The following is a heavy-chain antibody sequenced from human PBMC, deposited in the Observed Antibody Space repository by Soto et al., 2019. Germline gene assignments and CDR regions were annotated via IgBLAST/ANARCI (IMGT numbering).Heavy chain of an antibody. D-gene: IGHD3-3*01. J-gene: IGHJ6*02. V-gene: IGHV4-31*03. Sequence: SETLSLTCTVSGGSISSGGYYWSWIRQHPGKGLEWIGYIYYSGSTYYNPSLKSRVTISVDTSKNQFSLKLSSVTAADTAVYYCARWTRREWLRSPNSYYYYGMDVWGQGTTVTVSS. CDR1: GGSISSGGYY. CDR2: IYYSGST. CDR3: ARWTRREWLRSPNSYYYYGMDV.